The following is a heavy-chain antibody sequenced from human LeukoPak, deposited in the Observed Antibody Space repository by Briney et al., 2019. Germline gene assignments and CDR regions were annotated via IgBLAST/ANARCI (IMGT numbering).Heavy chain of an antibody. D-gene: IGHD3-9*01. Sequence: GESLKISCKASGYSFSGYWIGWVRQMPGKHLEWMGIMYPGDSADSLTRYGPSFRGHVTISADKSITTAYLQWSSVQASDTAMYYCARFEILSGYFYFDYWGQGTLVTVSS. V-gene: IGHV5-51*01. CDR3: ARFEILSGYFYFDY. CDR1: GYSFSGYW. J-gene: IGHJ4*02. CDR2: MYPGDSADSLT.